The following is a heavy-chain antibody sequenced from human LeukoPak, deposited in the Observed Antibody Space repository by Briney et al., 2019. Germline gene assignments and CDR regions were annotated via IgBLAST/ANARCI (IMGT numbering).Heavy chain of an antibody. V-gene: IGHV1-24*01. D-gene: IGHD4-17*01. CDR3: ATPQKTYGDYVY. J-gene: IGHJ4*02. CDR1: GYTLTELS. Sequence: ASVKVSCKVSGYTLTELSMHWVRQAPGKGLEWMGGFDPEDGGTIYAQKFQGRVTMTEDTSTDTAYMELSSLRSEDTAVYYCATPQKTYGDYVYWGQGTLVTVSP. CDR2: FDPEDGGT.